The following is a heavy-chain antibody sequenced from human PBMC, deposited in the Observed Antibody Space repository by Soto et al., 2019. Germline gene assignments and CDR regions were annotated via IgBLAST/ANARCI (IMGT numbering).Heavy chain of an antibody. CDR2: INPNSGGT. D-gene: IGHD3-22*01. V-gene: IGHV1-2*04. CDR3: ARDSSGYYSAYYYGMDV. CDR1: VYTFTCYY. Sequence: GXSVKVSCKASVYTFTCYYMHWVRQAPGQGLKWMGWINPNSGGTNYAQKFQGWVTMTRDTSISTAYMELSRLRSDDTAVYYCARDSSGYYSAYYYGMDVWGQGTTATVSS. J-gene: IGHJ6*02.